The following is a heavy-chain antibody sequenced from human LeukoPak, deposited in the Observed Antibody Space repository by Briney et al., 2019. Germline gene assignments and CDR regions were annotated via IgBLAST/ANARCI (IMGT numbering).Heavy chain of an antibody. Sequence: SETLSLTCTVSGYSIRSGYYWGWIRQPPGKGPEWIGSIFRDGTAYYNPSLKSRVSISVDTSRNQFFLNLRSVTAADTAVYYCAKSNGYGLVDIWGQGTMVTVSS. CDR3: AKSNGYGLVDI. J-gene: IGHJ3*02. V-gene: IGHV4-38-2*02. D-gene: IGHD3-10*01. CDR1: GYSIRSGYY. CDR2: IFRDGTA.